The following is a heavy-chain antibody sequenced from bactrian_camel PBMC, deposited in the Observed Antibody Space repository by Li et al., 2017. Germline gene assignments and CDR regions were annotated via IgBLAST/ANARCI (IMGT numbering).Heavy chain of an antibody. D-gene: IGHD1*01. V-gene: IGHV3S6*01. CDR1: GFAFSSDY. CDR3: VRGTYDAFN. CDR2: IKTDGSST. Sequence: HVQLVESGGGLVQPGGSLRLSCAASGFAFSSDYTNWVRHAPGKGLEWVSRIKTDGSSTYYSDSVKGRFTISRDNAKNTVSLQMNSLKSEDTALYYCVRGTYDAFNWGQGTQVTVS. J-gene: IGHJ4*01.